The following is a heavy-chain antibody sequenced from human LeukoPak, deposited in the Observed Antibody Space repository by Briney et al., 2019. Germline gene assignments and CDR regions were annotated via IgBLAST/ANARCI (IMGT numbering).Heavy chain of an antibody. V-gene: IGHV3-21*01. CDR1: EFTFNSYN. CDR3: ARDRIVVVPAAKEGAWFDP. CDR2: ISSSSNYI. Sequence: GGSLRLSCAASEFTFNSYNMNWVRQAPGKGLEWVSSISSSSNYIYYADSVKGRFTISRDNAKNSLYLQMKSLRAEDTAVYYCARDRIVVVPAAKEGAWFDPWGQGTLVTVSS. J-gene: IGHJ5*02. D-gene: IGHD2-2*01.